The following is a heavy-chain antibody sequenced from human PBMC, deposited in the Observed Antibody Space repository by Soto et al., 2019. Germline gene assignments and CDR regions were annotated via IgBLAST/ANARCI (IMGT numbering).Heavy chain of an antibody. CDR1: GGTFSSYA. J-gene: IGHJ3*01. CDR3: ARDYYDSSGYYPAS. CDR2: IIPIFGTA. Sequence: ASVKVSCKASGGTFSSYAISWVRQAPGQGLEWMGGIIPIFGTANYAQKFQGRVTITADESTSTAYMELSSLRSEDTAVYYCARDYYDSSGYYPASWGQGTMVTVSS. D-gene: IGHD3-22*01. V-gene: IGHV1-69*13.